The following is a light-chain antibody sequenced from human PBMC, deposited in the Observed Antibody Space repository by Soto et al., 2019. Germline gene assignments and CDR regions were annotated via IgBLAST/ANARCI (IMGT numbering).Light chain of an antibody. CDR2: DTT. CDR3: QQYVNLPYT. CDR1: QALTNN. J-gene: IGKJ2*01. Sequence: DIQMTQSQPSLAAPLGDTFTITSRASQALTNNLNWYQQKPGEAPKLLIYDTTTLEEGVPSRFSGRGSGTHFTFTIYGLQPEDAAIYSCQQYVNLPYTFGQGTKLEIK. V-gene: IGKV1-33*01.